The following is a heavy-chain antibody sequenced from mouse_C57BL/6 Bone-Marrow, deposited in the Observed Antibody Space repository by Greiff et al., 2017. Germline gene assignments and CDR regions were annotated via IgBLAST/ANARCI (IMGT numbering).Heavy chain of an antibody. Sequence: QVQLQQPGAELVKPGASVKLSCKASGYTFTSYWMHWVKQRPGRGLEWIGRIDPNSGGTKYNEKFKSKATLTVDKPSSTAYMQLSSLTSEYSAVYYCARLADYYGSSYVWYFDVWGTGTTVTVSS. CDR1: GYTFTSYW. D-gene: IGHD1-1*01. CDR2: IDPNSGGT. V-gene: IGHV1-72*01. J-gene: IGHJ1*03. CDR3: ARLADYYGSSYVWYFDV.